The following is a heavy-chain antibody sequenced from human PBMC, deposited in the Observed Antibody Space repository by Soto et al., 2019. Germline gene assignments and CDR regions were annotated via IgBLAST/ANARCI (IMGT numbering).Heavy chain of an antibody. D-gene: IGHD6-19*01. Sequence: SQTLSLTCVISGDSVSSNSAAWNWIRQSPSRGLEWLGRTYYRSRWYNDYAVSVRSRITANADTSKNQFSLHLNSVTPEDTAVYYCAATSSLQWYYMDVWDKGTTVTVSS. CDR2: TYYRSRWYN. CDR3: AATSSLQWYYMDV. J-gene: IGHJ6*03. V-gene: IGHV6-1*01. CDR1: GDSVSSNSAA.